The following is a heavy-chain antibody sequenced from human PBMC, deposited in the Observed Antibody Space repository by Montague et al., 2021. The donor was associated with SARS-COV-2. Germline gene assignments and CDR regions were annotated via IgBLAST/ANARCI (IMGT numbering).Heavy chain of an antibody. CDR2: ISYSGTT. J-gene: IGHJ4*02. D-gene: IGHD4-17*01. V-gene: IGHV4-39*01. CDR1: GGSISSTTYR. Sequence: SETLSLTCTVSGGSISSTTYRWGWIRQPPGKGLEWIGFISYSGTTFYNPSLKSRISMSVDTPKSQFSLNLTSVTAADTAVYYCARHYGSSLDSWGQGILVAGSS. CDR3: ARHYGSSLDS.